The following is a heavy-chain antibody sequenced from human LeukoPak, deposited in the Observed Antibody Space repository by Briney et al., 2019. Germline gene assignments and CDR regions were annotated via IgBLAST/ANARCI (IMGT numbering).Heavy chain of an antibody. Sequence: GGSLRLSCAASGFTFTKYWMTWVRQAPGKGLEWVANIKEDGSAKHYVDSVKGRFTISRDNAKQSLFPQMNSLRAEDTAVYYCATSANAAAGPYWGQGTLVTVSS. CDR1: GFTFTKYW. D-gene: IGHD6-13*01. V-gene: IGHV3-7*01. J-gene: IGHJ4*02. CDR2: IKEDGSAK. CDR3: ATSANAAAGPY.